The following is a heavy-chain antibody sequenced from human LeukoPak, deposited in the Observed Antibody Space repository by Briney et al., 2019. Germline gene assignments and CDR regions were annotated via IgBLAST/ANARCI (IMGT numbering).Heavy chain of an antibody. CDR1: GGSISSSTYY. V-gene: IGHV4-61*02. CDR3: ARTPWDSGTYYLPRWYFDL. CDR2: IYTSGST. J-gene: IGHJ2*01. Sequence: SETLSLTCTVSGGSISSSTYYWSWIRQPAGKGLEWIGRIYTSGSTNYNPSLKSRVTISVDTSKNQFSLKLSSVTAADTAVYYCARTPWDSGTYYLPRWYFDLWGRGTLVTVSS. D-gene: IGHD1-26*01.